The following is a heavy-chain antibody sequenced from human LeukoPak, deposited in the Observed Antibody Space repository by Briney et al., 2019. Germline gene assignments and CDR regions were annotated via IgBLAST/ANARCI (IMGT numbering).Heavy chain of an antibody. CDR2: ISSSSSYI. D-gene: IGHD3-3*01. CDR3: ARDNGPYDFWSGYFPDAFDI. Sequence: PGGSLRLSCAASGFTFSSYSMNWVRQAPGKGLEWVSSISSSSSYIYYADSVKGRFTISRDNAKNSLYLQMNSLRAEDTAVYYCARDNGPYDFWSGYFPDAFDIWGQGTMVTVSS. J-gene: IGHJ3*02. V-gene: IGHV3-21*01. CDR1: GFTFSSYS.